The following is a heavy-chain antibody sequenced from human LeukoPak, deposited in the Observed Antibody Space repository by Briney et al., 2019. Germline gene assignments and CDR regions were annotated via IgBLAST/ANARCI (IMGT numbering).Heavy chain of an antibody. V-gene: IGHV4-34*10. J-gene: IGHJ4*02. Sequence: SETLSLTCAVSGGSLSGYYWSWIRQPPGKGLEWIGEINHSGSTNYNPSLKSRVTISLDKSKNQFSLKLTSVTAADTAVYYCARYRGGSGYHFDYWGQGTLVTVSS. CDR3: ARYRGGSGYHFDY. D-gene: IGHD5-12*01. CDR2: INHSGST. CDR1: GGSLSGYY.